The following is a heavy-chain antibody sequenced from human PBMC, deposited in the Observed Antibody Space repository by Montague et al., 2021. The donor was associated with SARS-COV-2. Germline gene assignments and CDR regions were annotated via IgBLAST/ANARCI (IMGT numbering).Heavy chain of an antibody. Sequence: SETLSLTCTVSGGSITGYYWSWIRRSPGKGLEWIAYIYYGGAANYNPSLGSRVTISTDTSKNQLSLKVNSVTAADTAVYYCVRGNYYGGPLGAYDIWGQGTVVTVSS. D-gene: IGHD4-23*01. V-gene: IGHV4-59*01. CDR2: IYYGGAA. J-gene: IGHJ3*02. CDR3: VRGNYYGGPLGAYDI. CDR1: GGSITGYY.